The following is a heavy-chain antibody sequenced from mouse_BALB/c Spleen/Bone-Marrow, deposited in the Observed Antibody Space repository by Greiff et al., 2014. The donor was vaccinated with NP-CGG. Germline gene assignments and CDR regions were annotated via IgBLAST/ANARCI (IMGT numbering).Heavy chain of an antibody. V-gene: IGHV1-4*01. J-gene: IGHJ2*01. Sequence: VQLQQSGAELARPGASVKTSCKASGYTFTSYTMHWVKQRPGQGLEWIGYINPSSGYTNYNQKFKDKATLTADKSSSTAYMQLSSLTSEDSAVYYCARGLYYCGSSSNFDYWGQGTTLTVSS. D-gene: IGHD1-1*01. CDR3: ARGLYYCGSSSNFDY. CDR1: GYTFTSYT. CDR2: INPSSGYT.